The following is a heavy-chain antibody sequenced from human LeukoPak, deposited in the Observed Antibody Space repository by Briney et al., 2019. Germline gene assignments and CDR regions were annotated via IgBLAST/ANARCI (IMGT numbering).Heavy chain of an antibody. V-gene: IGHV3-53*01. D-gene: IGHD5-12*01. Sequence: PGGSLRLSCAASGFTVSNNYMSWVRQAPGKGLEWVSVIHSGGTTNYADSVQGRFTISRDNSKTTVYLHMNSLRAEDTAVYYCARDSDSGYGPFASWGQGTLDTVSS. CDR1: GFTVSNNY. J-gene: IGHJ4*02. CDR2: IHSGGTT. CDR3: ARDSDSGYGPFAS.